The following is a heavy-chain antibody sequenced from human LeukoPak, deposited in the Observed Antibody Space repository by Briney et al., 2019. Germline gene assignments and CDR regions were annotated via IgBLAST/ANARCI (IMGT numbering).Heavy chain of an antibody. CDR2: IRYDGSNK. J-gene: IGHJ4*02. D-gene: IGHD3-10*01. Sequence: GGSLRLSCAASGFTFSSYGMHWVRQAPGKGLEWVAFIRYDGSNKYYADSVKGRFTISRDNSKNTLYLQMNSLRAEDTAVYYCAKYGWFGESHFDYWGQGTLVIVSS. CDR3: AKYGWFGESHFDY. V-gene: IGHV3-30*02. CDR1: GFTFSSYG.